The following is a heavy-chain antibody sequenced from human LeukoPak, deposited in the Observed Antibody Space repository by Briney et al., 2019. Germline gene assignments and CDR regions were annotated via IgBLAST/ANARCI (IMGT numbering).Heavy chain of an antibody. CDR2: IYHSGST. V-gene: IGHV4-59*12. Sequence: SETLSLTCTVSGGSISSYYWSWIRQPPGKGLEWIGYIYHSGSTYYNPSLKSRVTISVDRSKNQFSLKLSSVTAADTAVYYCARVGLLAAIIDYWGQGTLVTVSS. D-gene: IGHD5-24*01. J-gene: IGHJ4*02. CDR1: GGSISSYY. CDR3: ARVGLLAAIIDY.